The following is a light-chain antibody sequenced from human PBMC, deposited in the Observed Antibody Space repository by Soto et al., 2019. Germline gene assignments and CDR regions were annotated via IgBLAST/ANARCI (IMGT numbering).Light chain of an antibody. V-gene: IGKV3-15*01. CDR1: QSVSSN. CDR2: GAS. CDR3: QQYNNWPPMA. J-gene: IGKJ1*01. Sequence: EIVMTQSPATLSVSPGERATLSCRASQSVSSNLAWHQQKPGQAPRLLIYGASTRATGIPARFSGSGSGTEFTLTISSLQSEDFAVYYCQQYNNWPPMAFGQGTKVEIK.